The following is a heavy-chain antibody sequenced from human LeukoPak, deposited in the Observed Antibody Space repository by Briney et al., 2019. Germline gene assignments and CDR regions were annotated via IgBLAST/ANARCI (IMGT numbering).Heavy chain of an antibody. CDR3: VRESFGASY. Sequence: PSGTLSLTCTVSGDSSRNYFWTWIRQPPGKGLEWIGYIYSSGSTNYNPSLKSRVTISVDTPKSQFSLKLTSVTAADTAVYYCVRESFGASYWGQGTLVTVSS. D-gene: IGHD4/OR15-4a*01. CDR1: GDSSRNYF. J-gene: IGHJ4*02. V-gene: IGHV4-4*08. CDR2: IYSSGST.